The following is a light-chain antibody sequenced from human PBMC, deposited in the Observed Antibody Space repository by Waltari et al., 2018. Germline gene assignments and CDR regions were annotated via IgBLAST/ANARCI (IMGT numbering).Light chain of an antibody. CDR2: QDS. J-gene: IGLJ2*01. CDR1: KLGDKY. Sequence: SYELTQPPSVSVSPGQTVSITCSGDKLGDKYACWYQQKPGQSPVLVIYQDSKRPSGVPGRFSGSNSGNTATLTISGTQAMDEADYYCQAWDSSTEVVFGGGTKLTVL. CDR3: QAWDSSTEVV. V-gene: IGLV3-1*01.